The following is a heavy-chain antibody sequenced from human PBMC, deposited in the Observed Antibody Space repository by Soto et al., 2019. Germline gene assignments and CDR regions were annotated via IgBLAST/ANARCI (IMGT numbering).Heavy chain of an antibody. Sequence: VQLLESGGGLVQPGGSLRLSCAASGFMFRSYVMSWVRQAPGKGLEWVSSISGSGASTYYADSVKGRFTISRDDSKKTMSLQMNSLRADDTAVYYCAKTREIRGGGPENWGQGTLVTVSS. D-gene: IGHD3-10*01. CDR3: AKTREIRGGGPEN. CDR1: GFMFRSYV. V-gene: IGHV3-23*01. J-gene: IGHJ4*02. CDR2: ISGSGAST.